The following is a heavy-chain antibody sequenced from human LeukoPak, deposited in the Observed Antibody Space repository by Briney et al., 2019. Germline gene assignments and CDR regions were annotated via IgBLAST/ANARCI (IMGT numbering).Heavy chain of an antibody. Sequence: ASVKVSCKASGYTSTGYYMHWVRQAPGQGFEWMGWINPNSGDTDYAQKFQGRVTMTRDTSISTAHLELSRLRPADTAVYYRARANPLYCSSTTCLFDYWGQGTLVTVSS. CDR1: GYTSTGYY. D-gene: IGHD2-2*01. J-gene: IGHJ4*02. CDR3: ARANPLYCSSTTCLFDY. CDR2: INPNSGDT. V-gene: IGHV1-2*02.